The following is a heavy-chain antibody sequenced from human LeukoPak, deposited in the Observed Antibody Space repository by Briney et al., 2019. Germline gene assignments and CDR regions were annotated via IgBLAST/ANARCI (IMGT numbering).Heavy chain of an antibody. CDR1: GFTFSNAW. J-gene: IGHJ4*02. D-gene: IGHD3-22*01. Sequence: GGSLRLSCAASGFTFSNAWMSWVRQAPGKGLEWVGRIKSKTDGGTTDYAAPVKGRFTISRDDSKNTLYLQMNSLKTEDTAVYYCTTAYHYDSSGYYYDVDYWGQGTLVTVSS. V-gene: IGHV3-15*01. CDR3: TTAYHYDSSGYYYDVDY. CDR2: IKSKTDGGTT.